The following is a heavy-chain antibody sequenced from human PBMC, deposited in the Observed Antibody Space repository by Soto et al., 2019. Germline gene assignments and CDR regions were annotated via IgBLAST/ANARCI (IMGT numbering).Heavy chain of an antibody. J-gene: IGHJ3*01. V-gene: IGHV4-59*08. CDR3: ARMIGGYDSFDV. Sequence: SETLSLTCTVSGGSMTGYYWSWIRQPPHKGLEWVGYIYYSGFTNYNPSLKSRVTISLDTSKNQFSLKLTSVTAADTAMYYCARMIGGYDSFDVWGKGTMVTVSS. CDR1: GGSMTGYY. D-gene: IGHD6-25*01. CDR2: IYYSGFT.